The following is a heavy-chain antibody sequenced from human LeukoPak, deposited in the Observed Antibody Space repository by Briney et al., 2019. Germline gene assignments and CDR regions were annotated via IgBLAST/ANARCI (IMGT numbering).Heavy chain of an antibody. CDR1: GLTFSIYA. Sequence: GGSLRLSCAASGLTFSIYAMSWVRQAPGKGLEWVSTISGSGDRTFYADSMKGRFTISRDNSKNTLYLQMNSLRAEDTAVYYCAKVPGPYDSSGSDFDYWGQGTLVTVSS. CDR2: ISGSGDRT. V-gene: IGHV3-23*01. J-gene: IGHJ4*02. CDR3: AKVPGPYDSSGSDFDY. D-gene: IGHD3-22*01.